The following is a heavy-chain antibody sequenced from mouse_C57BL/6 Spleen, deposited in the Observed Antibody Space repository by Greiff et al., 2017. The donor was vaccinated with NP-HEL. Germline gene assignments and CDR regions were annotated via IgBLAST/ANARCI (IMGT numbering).Heavy chain of an antibody. Sequence: EVMLVESGGGLVKPGGSLKLSCAASGFTFSSYTMSWVRQTPEKRLEWVATISGGGGNTYYPDSVKGRFTISRDHAKNTLYLQMSSLRSEDTALYYCARRDYGNYVFAYWGQGTLVTVSA. V-gene: IGHV5-9*01. CDR1: GFTFSSYT. D-gene: IGHD2-1*01. CDR2: ISGGGGNT. J-gene: IGHJ3*01. CDR3: ARRDYGNYVFAY.